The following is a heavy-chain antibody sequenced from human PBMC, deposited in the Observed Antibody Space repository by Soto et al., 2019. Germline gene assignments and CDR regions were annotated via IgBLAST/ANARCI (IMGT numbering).Heavy chain of an antibody. D-gene: IGHD3-22*01. V-gene: IGHV1-46*01. Sequence: ASVKVSCKASGYTFTSYYMHWLRQSPGQGLEWMGIINPSGGSTSYAQKFQGRVTMTRDTSTSTVYMELSSLRSEDTAVYYCARALYDSSGYYPYYFDYWGQGTLVTAPQ. CDR3: ARALYDSSGYYPYYFDY. CDR2: INPSGGST. J-gene: IGHJ4*02. CDR1: GYTFTSYY.